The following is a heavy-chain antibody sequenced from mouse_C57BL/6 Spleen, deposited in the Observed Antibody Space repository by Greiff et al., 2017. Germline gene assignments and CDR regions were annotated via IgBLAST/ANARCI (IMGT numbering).Heavy chain of an antibody. J-gene: IGHJ1*03. CDR2: IKPSNGGT. CDR1: GYTFTSYW. CDR3: ARPADWYFDV. V-gene: IGHV1-53*01. Sequence: VKLMESGTELVKPGASVKLSCKASGYTFTSYWMHWVKQRPGQGLEWIGNIKPSNGGTNYNAKFKSKATLTVDKSSSTAYMQLSSLTSEDSAVYYGARPADWYFDVWGTGTTVTVSS.